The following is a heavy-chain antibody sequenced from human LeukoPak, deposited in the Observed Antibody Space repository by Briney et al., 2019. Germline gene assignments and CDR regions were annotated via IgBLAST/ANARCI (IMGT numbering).Heavy chain of an antibody. J-gene: IGHJ3*02. D-gene: IGHD2-2*02. CDR2: ISAYNGNT. Sequence: ASVKVSCKASGYTFTSYGISWVRQAPGQGLEWMGWISAYNGNTNYAQKLQGRVTMTTDTSTSTAYLELRSLRSDDTAVYYCAKDLDTFGVVVPAAIGFGTNRGSAFDIWGQGTMVTVSS. CDR3: AKDLDTFGVVVPAAIGFGTNRGSAFDI. CDR1: GYTFTSYG. V-gene: IGHV1-18*01.